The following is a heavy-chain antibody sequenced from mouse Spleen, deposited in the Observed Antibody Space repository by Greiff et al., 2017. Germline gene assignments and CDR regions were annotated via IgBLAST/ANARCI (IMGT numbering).Heavy chain of an antibody. CDR2: IWAGGST. V-gene: IGHV2-9*02. D-gene: IGHD2-14*01. CDR3: ARGGGSYRYWAMDY. J-gene: IGHJ4*01. Sequence: VKLVESGPGLVAPSQSLSITCTVSGFSLTSYGVHWVRQPPGKGLEWLGVIWAGGSTNYNSALMSRLSISKDNSKSQVFLKMNSLQTDDTAMYYCARGGGSYRYWAMDYWGQGTSVTVSS. CDR1: GFSLTSYG.